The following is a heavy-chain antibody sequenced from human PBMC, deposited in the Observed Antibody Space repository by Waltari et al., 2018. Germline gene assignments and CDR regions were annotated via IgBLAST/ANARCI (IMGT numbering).Heavy chain of an antibody. CDR1: GFTFSSCS. CDR3: ARREQLVRYYYYYMDV. CDR2: ISSSSSYI. V-gene: IGHV3-21*01. Sequence: EVQLVESGGGLVKPGGSLRLSCAASGFTFSSCSMNWVRQAQGKGLEWVSSISSSSSYIYYADSVKGRFTISRDNAKNSLYLQMNSLRAEDTAVYYCARREQLVRYYYYYMDVWGKGTTVTVSS. D-gene: IGHD6-6*01. J-gene: IGHJ6*03.